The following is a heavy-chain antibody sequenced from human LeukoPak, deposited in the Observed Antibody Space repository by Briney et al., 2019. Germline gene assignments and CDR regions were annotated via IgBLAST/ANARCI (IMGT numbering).Heavy chain of an antibody. CDR3: ARDIFKYYYDSSGYPDY. D-gene: IGHD3-22*01. CDR2: ISAYNGNT. CDR1: GYTFTSYG. Sequence: ASVKVSCKASGYTFTSYGISWVRQAPGQGLEWMVWISAYNGNTNYAQKLQGRVTMTTDTSTSTAYMELRSLRSDDTAVYYCARDIFKYYYDSSGYPDYWGQGTLVTVSS. V-gene: IGHV1-18*01. J-gene: IGHJ4*02.